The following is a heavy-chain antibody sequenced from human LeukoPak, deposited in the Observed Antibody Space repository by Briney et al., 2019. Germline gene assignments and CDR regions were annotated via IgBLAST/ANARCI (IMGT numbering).Heavy chain of an antibody. CDR2: IIPIFGTA. CDR3: AVGSYDYVWGSYRKYYYYYYYMDV. J-gene: IGHJ6*03. D-gene: IGHD3-16*02. V-gene: IGHV1-69*13. Sequence: SVKVSCKASGGTFSSYAISWVRQAPGQGLEWMGGIIPIFGTANYAQKFQGRVTITADESTSTAYMELSSLRSEDTAVYYCAVGSYDYVWGSYRKYYYYYYYMDVWGKGTTVTVSS. CDR1: GGTFSSYA.